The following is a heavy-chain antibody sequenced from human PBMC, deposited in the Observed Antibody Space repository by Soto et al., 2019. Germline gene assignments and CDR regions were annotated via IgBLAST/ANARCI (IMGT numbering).Heavy chain of an antibody. CDR1: GFSFNNHA. V-gene: IGHV3-23*01. J-gene: IGHJ3*01. Sequence: PGGSLRLSCAASGFSFNNHAMTCVRQAPGKGLEWVSGISGSGSTTHYADSVKGRFTISRDNSKDTLYLQMNSLRADDTAVYFCAKDRLMLTMVVVGAFDFWGLGTMVTVSS. CDR3: AKDRLMLTMVVVGAFDF. CDR2: ISGSGSTT. D-gene: IGHD3-22*01.